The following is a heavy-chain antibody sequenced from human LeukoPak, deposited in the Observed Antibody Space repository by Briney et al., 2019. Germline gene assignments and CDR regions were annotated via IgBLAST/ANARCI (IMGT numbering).Heavy chain of an antibody. J-gene: IGHJ4*02. CDR3: AREWELLSFDY. CDR2: ISSSSSYI. Sequence: GGSLRLSCAASGFTFSDYEMNWVRQAPGKGLEWVSSISSSSSYIYYADSVKGRFTISRDNAKNSLYLQMNSLRAEDTAVYYCAREWELLSFDYWGQGTLVTVSS. V-gene: IGHV3-21*01. D-gene: IGHD1-26*01. CDR1: GFTFSDYE.